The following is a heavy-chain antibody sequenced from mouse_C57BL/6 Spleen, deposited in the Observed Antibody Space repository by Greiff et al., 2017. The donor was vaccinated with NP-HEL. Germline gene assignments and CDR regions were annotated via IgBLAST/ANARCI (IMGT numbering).Heavy chain of an antibody. D-gene: IGHD2-3*01. CDR2: INPNNGGT. V-gene: IGHV1-26*01. Sequence: EVQLQQSGPELVKPGASVKISCKASGYTFTDYYMNWVKQSHGKSLEWIGDINPNNGGTSYNQKFKGKATLTVDKSSSTAYMELRSLTSEDSAVYYCARKNDGYLAWFAYWGQGTLVTVSA. CDR1: GYTFTDYY. CDR3: ARKNDGYLAWFAY. J-gene: IGHJ3*01.